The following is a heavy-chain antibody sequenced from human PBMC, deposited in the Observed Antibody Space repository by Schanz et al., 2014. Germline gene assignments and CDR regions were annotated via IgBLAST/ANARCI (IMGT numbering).Heavy chain of an antibody. V-gene: IGHV3-23*04. Sequence: VESGGGLVKPGGSLRLSCAVSGFPFSYYTMNWVRQAPGKGPEWVSYIGGSGSDTYYADSVRGRFTISRDNSKNMLYLQMNSLRADDTAVYYCAKKGGDYGSGSYQIIDDWGQGTLVTVSS. CDR2: IGGSGSDT. CDR1: GFPFSYYT. CDR3: AKKGGDYGSGSYQIIDD. D-gene: IGHD3-10*01. J-gene: IGHJ4*02.